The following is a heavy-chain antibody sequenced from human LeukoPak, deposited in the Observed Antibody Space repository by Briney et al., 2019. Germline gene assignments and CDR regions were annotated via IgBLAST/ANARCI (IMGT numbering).Heavy chain of an antibody. CDR3: ARDRTGYCSSTSCYGVYGMDV. J-gene: IGHJ6*02. Sequence: SETLSLTCTVSGGSISSYYWSWIRQPPGKGLEWIGYIYYSGSTNYNPSLKSRVTISVDTSKSQFSLKLSSVTAADTAVYYCARDRTGYCSSTSCYGVYGMDVWGQGTTVTVSS. V-gene: IGHV4-59*01. D-gene: IGHD2-2*03. CDR2: IYYSGST. CDR1: GGSISSYY.